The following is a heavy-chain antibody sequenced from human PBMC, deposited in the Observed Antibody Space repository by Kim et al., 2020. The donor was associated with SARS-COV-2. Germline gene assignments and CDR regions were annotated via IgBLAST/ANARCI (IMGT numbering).Heavy chain of an antibody. CDR1: GFTFSSYA. J-gene: IGHJ3*02. CDR3: AKDLLSRFLEWLRGGCAFDI. D-gene: IGHD3-3*01. Sequence: GGSLRLSCAASGFTFSSYAMSWVRQAPGKGLEWVSAISGSGGSTYYADSVKGRFTISRDNSKNTLYLQMNSLRAEDTAVYYCAKDLLSRFLEWLRGGCAFDIWGQGTMVTVSS. CDR2: ISGSGGST. V-gene: IGHV3-23*01.